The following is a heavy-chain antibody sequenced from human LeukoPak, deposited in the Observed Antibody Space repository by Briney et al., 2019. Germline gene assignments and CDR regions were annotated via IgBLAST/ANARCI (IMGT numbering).Heavy chain of an antibody. CDR2: IYYSGST. D-gene: IGHD2-21*01. J-gene: IGHJ2*01. CDR3: ARDFVSYWYFDL. Sequence: ASETLSLTCTVSGGSTSSGDYYWSWIRQPPGKGLEWIGYIYYSGSTYYNPSLKSRVTISVDTSKNQFSLKLSSVTAADTAVYYCARDFVSYWYFDLWGRGTLVTVSS. V-gene: IGHV4-30-4*01. CDR1: GGSTSSGDYY.